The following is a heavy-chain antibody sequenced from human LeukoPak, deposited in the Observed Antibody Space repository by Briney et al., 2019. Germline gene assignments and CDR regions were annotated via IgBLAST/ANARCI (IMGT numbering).Heavy chain of an antibody. CDR2: ISYDGSNK. D-gene: IGHD5-18*01. CDR3: ARDLRRYSYGYFDY. J-gene: IGHJ4*02. CDR1: GFTFSSYA. Sequence: GGSLRLSCAASGFTFSSYAMHWVRQAPGKGLEWVAVISYDGSNKYYADSVKGRFTISRDNSKNTLYLQMNSLRAEDTAVYYCARDLRRYSYGYFDYWGQGTLVTVSS. V-gene: IGHV3-30-3*01.